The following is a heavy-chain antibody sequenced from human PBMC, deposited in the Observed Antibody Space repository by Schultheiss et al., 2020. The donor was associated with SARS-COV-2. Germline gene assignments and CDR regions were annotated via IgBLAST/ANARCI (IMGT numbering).Heavy chain of an antibody. J-gene: IGHJ6*02. D-gene: IGHD3-3*01. CDR3: ARDRSPMEWSKYYYYYGMDV. CDR1: GFTFSHYA. CDR2: ISYDGGHK. V-gene: IGHV3-30*04. Sequence: GGSLRLSCAASGFTFSHYAMHWVRQAPGTGLEWVAVISYDGGHKFYADSLKGRFSISRDNSKNTLYLQMNSLRAEDTAVYYCARDRSPMEWSKYYYYYGMDVWGQGTTVTVSS.